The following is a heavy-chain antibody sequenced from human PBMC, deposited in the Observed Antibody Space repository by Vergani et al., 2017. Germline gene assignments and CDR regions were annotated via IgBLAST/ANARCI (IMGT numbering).Heavy chain of an antibody. CDR2: VSGSSATP. J-gene: IGHJ4*02. D-gene: IGHD3-10*01. CDR3: ARDSEVDLHRGVLTI. Sequence: EVQMVESGGGLVQPGGSLRLSCEASGFSFPGYAMSWVRQAPGKGLEWVSSVSGSSATPYYADSVKGRFIISRDNAKNSLYLQMNSLRAEDTAVYYCARDSEVDLHRGVLTIWGQGTLVTVSS. V-gene: IGHV3-23*04. CDR1: GFSFPGYA.